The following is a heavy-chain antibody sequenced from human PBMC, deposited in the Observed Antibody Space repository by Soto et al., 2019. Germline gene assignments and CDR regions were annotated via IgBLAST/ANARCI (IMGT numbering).Heavy chain of an antibody. Sequence: SETLSLTCTVSGGSISSSSYYWGWIRQPPGKGLEWIGSIYYSGSTYYNPSLKSRVTISVDTSKNQFSLKLSSVTAADTAVYYCARHRIAAAVAYNWFDPWGQGTLVTVSS. V-gene: IGHV4-39*01. J-gene: IGHJ5*02. CDR3: ARHRIAAAVAYNWFDP. D-gene: IGHD6-13*01. CDR2: IYYSGST. CDR1: GGSISSSSYY.